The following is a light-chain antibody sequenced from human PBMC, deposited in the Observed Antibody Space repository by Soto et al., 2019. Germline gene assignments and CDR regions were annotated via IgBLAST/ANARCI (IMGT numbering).Light chain of an antibody. CDR3: QQYNSYWT. J-gene: IGKJ1*01. Sequence: DIRMTLSPSTLSAFVGDRVTITCRASQSISLSLAWYQQKPGKAPDLLISDASKLERGVPSRFSGSGSVTEFTLTISSLQPDDFATYYCQQYNSYWTFGPGTKVDIK. CDR2: DAS. CDR1: QSISLS. V-gene: IGKV1-5*01.